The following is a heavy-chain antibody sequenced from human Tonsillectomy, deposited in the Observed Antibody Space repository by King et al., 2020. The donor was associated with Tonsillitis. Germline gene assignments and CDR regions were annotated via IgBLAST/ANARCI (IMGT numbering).Heavy chain of an antibody. CDR2: IYYSGST. J-gene: IGHJ4*02. V-gene: IGHV4-59*08. CDR3: ARHSSKGGSYPY. CDR1: GGSISSYY. D-gene: IGHD1-26*01. Sequence: QLQESGPGLVKPSETLSLTCTVSGGSISSYYWSWIRQPPGKGLEWIGYIYYSGSTNYNPPLKSRVTIPVDTSKNQFSLKRSSVTAADTAVYYCARHSSKGGSYPYWGQGTLVTVSS.